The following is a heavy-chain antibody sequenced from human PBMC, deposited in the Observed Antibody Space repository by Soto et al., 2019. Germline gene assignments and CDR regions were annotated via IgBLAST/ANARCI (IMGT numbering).Heavy chain of an antibody. J-gene: IGHJ6*02. Sequence: PSETLSLTCAVSGCSISSSNWWSWVRHPPGKGLEWIGEIYHSGSTNYNPSLKSRVTISVDKSKNQFSLKLSSVTAADTAVYYCARKGRDSGYYNGMDVWGQGTTGTVSS. CDR3: ARKGRDSGYYNGMDV. CDR2: IYHSGST. CDR1: GCSISSSNW. V-gene: IGHV4-4*02. D-gene: IGHD1-26*01.